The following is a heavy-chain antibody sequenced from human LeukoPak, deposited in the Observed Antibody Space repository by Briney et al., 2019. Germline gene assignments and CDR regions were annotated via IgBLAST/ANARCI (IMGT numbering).Heavy chain of an antibody. V-gene: IGHV3-49*03. J-gene: IGHJ4*02. D-gene: IGHD6-19*01. CDR2: IRSKAYGGTT. CDR3: TRTPKQWLGPHDY. CDR1: GFTFGDYA. Sequence: GGSLRLSCTASGFTFGDYAMSWFRQAPGKGLEWVGFIRSKAYGGTTEYAASVKGRFTISRDDSKSIAYLQMNSLKTEDTAVYYCTRTPKQWLGPHDYWGQGTLVTVSS.